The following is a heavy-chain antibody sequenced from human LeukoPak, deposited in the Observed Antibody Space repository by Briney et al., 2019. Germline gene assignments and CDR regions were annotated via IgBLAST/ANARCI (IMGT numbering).Heavy chain of an antibody. CDR3: ARRYSGYEYFEY. J-gene: IGHJ4*02. D-gene: IGHD5-12*01. CDR2: IYPGDSDT. V-gene: IGHV5-51*01. Sequence: GESLKISYKGSGYSFTSYWIGWVRQMPGKGLEWMGIIYPGDSDTRYSPSFQGQVTISADKSLNTAYLHWSSLKASDTAMYYCARRYSGYEYFEYWGQGTLVTVSS. CDR1: GYSFTSYW.